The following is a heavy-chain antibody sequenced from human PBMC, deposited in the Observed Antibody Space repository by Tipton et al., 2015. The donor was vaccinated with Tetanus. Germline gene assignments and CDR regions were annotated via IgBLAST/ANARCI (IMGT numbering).Heavy chain of an antibody. CDR1: GFTVSSNY. CDR3: ARENGGYDYYYYYGMDV. V-gene: IGHV3-53*01. D-gene: IGHD5-12*01. CDR2: IYSDGNT. Sequence: SLRLSCAASGFTVSSNYMSWVRQAPGKGLEWVSVIYSDGNTYYADSVKGRFTISRDNSKNTLYLQMNSLRAEDTAVYYCARENGGYDYYYYYGMDVWGQGTTVTVSS. J-gene: IGHJ6*02.